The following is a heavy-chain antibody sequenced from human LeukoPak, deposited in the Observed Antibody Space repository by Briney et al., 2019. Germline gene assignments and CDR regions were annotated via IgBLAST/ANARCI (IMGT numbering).Heavy chain of an antibody. Sequence: GGSLRLTCAASGFTFSGYAMSWVRQAPGKGLQWVSTISRSGDNTYYADSVKGRFTISRDNSKNTLYVQINSLRAEDTAIYYCAKAGANWFDPWGQGTLVTVSS. V-gene: IGHV3-23*01. CDR1: GFTFSGYA. J-gene: IGHJ5*02. CDR3: AKAGANWFDP. D-gene: IGHD3-10*01. CDR2: ISRSGDNT.